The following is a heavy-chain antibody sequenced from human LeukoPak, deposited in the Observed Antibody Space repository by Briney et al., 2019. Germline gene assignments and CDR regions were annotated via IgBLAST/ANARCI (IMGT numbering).Heavy chain of an antibody. D-gene: IGHD6-19*01. J-gene: IGHJ4*02. V-gene: IGHV3-7*03. CDR2: INPAGSAI. CDR1: GFSFSAYW. Sequence: GGSLRLSCAASGFSFSAYWMTWVRQAPGTGLEWVANINPAGSAISYGDPAKGRFTISRDNAKNLVYLQMSSLRAEDTAVYYCGRFGYVAGLDLWGQGTLVTVSS. CDR3: GRFGYVAGLDL.